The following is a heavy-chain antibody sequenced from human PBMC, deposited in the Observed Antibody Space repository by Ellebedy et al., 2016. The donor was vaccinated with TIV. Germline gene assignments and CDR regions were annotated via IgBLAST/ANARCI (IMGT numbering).Heavy chain of an antibody. CDR2: ISYSGYT. D-gene: IGHD2-2*03. J-gene: IGHJ4*02. CDR1: GGSIDRSSNY. CDR3: VRLAIAVTNPQSDS. V-gene: IGHV4-39*02. Sequence: SETLSLXXNVSGGSIDRSSNYWGWIRQPPGKEFEWIGGISYSGYTYYNPSLESRVTISVDTSKNHFSLRLSSVTAADTAVYYCVRLAIAVTNPQSDSWGQGTLVTVSS.